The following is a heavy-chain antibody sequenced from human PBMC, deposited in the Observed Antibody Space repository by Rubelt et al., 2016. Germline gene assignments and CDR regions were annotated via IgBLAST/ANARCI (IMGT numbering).Heavy chain of an antibody. CDR3: ARGGFSDYYGMDV. J-gene: IGHJ6*02. CDR2: IYSVVCT. Sequence: EVQLVESGGGLVQPGGSLRLSCAASGLTFISNYMSWFGQPPGKGLEWVSVIYSVVCTYYADSVKGRFTISRDNSKNTLYLQINSLRAEDTAVFYCARGGFSDYYGMDVWGQGTTVTVSS. CDR1: GLTFISNY. V-gene: IGHV3-66*01. D-gene: IGHD5-12*01.